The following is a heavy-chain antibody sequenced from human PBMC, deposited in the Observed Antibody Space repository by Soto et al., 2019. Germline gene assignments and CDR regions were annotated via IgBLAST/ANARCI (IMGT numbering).Heavy chain of an antibody. CDR2: IYYSGST. Sequence: SETLSLTCTVSGGSISSGDYYWSWIRQPPGKGLEWIGYIYYSGSTYYNPSLKSRVTISVDTSKNQFSLKLSSVTAADTAVYYCAGLQSMRLSGLDPWGQETLVTVSS. CDR3: AGLQSMRLSGLDP. CDR1: GGSISSGDYY. V-gene: IGHV4-30-4*01. J-gene: IGHJ5*02. D-gene: IGHD3-16*02.